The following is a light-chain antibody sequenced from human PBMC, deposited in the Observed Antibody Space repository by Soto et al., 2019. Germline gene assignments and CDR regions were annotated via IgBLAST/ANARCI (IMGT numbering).Light chain of an antibody. Sequence: DIQLTQSPSVLSASVGDTVTITCRASQALSNYLAWYQQKPGKAPDLLIYPASTLQSGVPSRFNGSGSETEFSLTIRALQPEDFATYYCQQLSRYPLTFGGGTKVDIK. V-gene: IGKV1-9*01. CDR1: QALSNY. CDR3: QQLSRYPLT. J-gene: IGKJ4*01. CDR2: PAS.